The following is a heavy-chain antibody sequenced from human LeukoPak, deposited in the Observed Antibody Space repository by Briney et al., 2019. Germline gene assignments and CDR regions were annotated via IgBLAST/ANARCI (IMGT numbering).Heavy chain of an antibody. CDR1: GFTFSSYS. CDR3: ARGGEYFQH. CDR2: ISSSSTTK. Sequence: GGSLRLSCAASGFTFSSYSMNWVRQAPGKGLEWISYISSSSTTKYYADSVKGRFTISRDNAKKSLFPQMNSLRDEDTAVYYCARGGEYFQHWGQGTLVTVSS. V-gene: IGHV3-48*02. D-gene: IGHD1-26*01. J-gene: IGHJ1*01.